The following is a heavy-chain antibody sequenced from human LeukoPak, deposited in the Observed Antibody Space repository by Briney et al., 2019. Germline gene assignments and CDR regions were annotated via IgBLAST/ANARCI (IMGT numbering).Heavy chain of an antibody. J-gene: IGHJ4*02. V-gene: IGHV4-59*01. CDR1: GDSFTDYY. CDR2: IYYNENS. CDR3: ARDGGLQSHFDF. Sequence: SETLSLTCNVIGDSFTDYYWNWIRQPPGKGLEWIGYIYYNENSNYSPSPKGRVTLSVDTSRNQFSLHLASVTAADTAMYYCARDGGLQSHFDFWGQGILVTVAS. D-gene: IGHD3-16*01.